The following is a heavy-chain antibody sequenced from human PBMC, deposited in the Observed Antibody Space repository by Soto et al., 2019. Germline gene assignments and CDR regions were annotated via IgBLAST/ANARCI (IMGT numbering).Heavy chain of an antibody. CDR1: GGAISRDGDC. CDR2: IYHSGRT. CDR3: AAGGGLPRYY. D-gene: IGHD5-12*01. V-gene: IGHV4-30-2*01. J-gene: IGHJ4*02. Sequence: TLSLPFDIGGGAISRDGDCWSWIRQPQGKGLEWIGYIYHSGRTYYNPSLKSRVTISVDRSKNQFSLKLSSVTAADTAVYYCAAGGGLPRYYWGQGTLVTVSS.